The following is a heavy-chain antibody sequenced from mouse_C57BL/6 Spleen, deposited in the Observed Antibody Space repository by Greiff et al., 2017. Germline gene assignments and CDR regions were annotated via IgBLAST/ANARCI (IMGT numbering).Heavy chain of an antibody. CDR3: TRSSWDLYYFDY. CDR1: GYTFTSYW. J-gene: IGHJ2*01. CDR2: IYTGNSDT. V-gene: IGHV1-5*01. D-gene: IGHD4-1*01. Sequence: EVQLQQSGTVLARPGASVKMSCKTSGYTFTSYWMHWVKQRPGQGLEWIGAIYTGNSDTSYNQKFKGKANLTAVTTASKAYMELSSLTNEDSAVYYCTRSSWDLYYFDYWGQGTTLTVSS.